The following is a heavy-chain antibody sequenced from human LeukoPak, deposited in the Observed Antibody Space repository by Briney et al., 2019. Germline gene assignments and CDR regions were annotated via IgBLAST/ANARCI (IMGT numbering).Heavy chain of an antibody. CDR2: IYHSGST. Sequence: PSETLSLTCTVSGYSISSGYYWGWIRQPPGKGLEWIGSIYHSGSTYFNPSLKSRVTISVDTSKHLFSLKLSSVTAADTAVYYCARHYDPQPFDTFDIWGQGTMVTVSS. V-gene: IGHV4-38-2*02. CDR3: ARHYDPQPFDTFDI. D-gene: IGHD3-3*01. CDR1: GYSISSGYY. J-gene: IGHJ3*02.